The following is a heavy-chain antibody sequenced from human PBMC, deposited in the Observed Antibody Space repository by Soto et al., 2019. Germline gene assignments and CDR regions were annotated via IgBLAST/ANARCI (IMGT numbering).Heavy chain of an antibody. J-gene: IGHJ6*02. D-gene: IGHD3-9*01. CDR2: ISWDGGST. CDR3: AKDNVRDYDILTGYLSPTYYYGMDV. V-gene: IGHV3-43*01. CDR1: GFTFDDYT. Sequence: EVQLVESGGVVVQPGGSLRLSCAASGFTFDDYTMHWVRQAPGKGLEWVSLISWDGGSTYYADSVKGRFTISRDNSKNSLYLQMNSLRTEDTALYYCAKDNVRDYDILTGYLSPTYYYGMDVWGQGTTVTVSS.